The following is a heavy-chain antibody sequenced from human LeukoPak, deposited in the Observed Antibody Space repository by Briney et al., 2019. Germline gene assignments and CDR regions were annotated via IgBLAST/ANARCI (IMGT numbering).Heavy chain of an antibody. CDR3: AKDFHGDFPYFFDY. J-gene: IGHJ4*02. CDR1: GFTFSGHW. Sequence: GGSLRLSCAVSGFTFSGHWMFWVRQAPGKGLEWVSSDGSSTGYTDSVKGRFTVSRDNAKNTLYLQMNSLRAEDTALYYCAKDFHGDFPYFFDYWGQGTLVTVSS. V-gene: IGHV3-74*01. CDR2: DGSST.